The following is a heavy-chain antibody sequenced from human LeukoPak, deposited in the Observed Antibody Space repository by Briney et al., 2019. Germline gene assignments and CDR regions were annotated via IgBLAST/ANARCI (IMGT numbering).Heavy chain of an antibody. CDR1: GFTFSNAW. CDR3: TTEASYGLDY. J-gene: IGHJ4*02. Sequence: PGGSLRLSCAASGFTFSNAWMSWVRQAPGKGLEWVDRIKSKTDGGTTDYAALVKGRFTISRDDSKNTLYLQMNSLKTEDTAVYYCTTEASYGLDYWGQGTLVTVSS. D-gene: IGHD5-18*01. CDR2: IKSKTDGGTT. V-gene: IGHV3-15*01.